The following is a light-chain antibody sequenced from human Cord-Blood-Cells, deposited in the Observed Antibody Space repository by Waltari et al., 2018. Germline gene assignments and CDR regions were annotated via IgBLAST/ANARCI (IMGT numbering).Light chain of an antibody. CDR1: QSVSSY. J-gene: IGKJ4*01. V-gene: IGKV3-11*01. Sequence: EIVMTQSPANPSLSPGERATLSCRASQSVSSYLAWYQQKPGQAPRLLIYDASNRATVIPAWFSGSGSGTDFTLTISSLEPEDFAVYYCQQRSNWLTFGGGTKVEIK. CDR3: QQRSNWLT. CDR2: DAS.